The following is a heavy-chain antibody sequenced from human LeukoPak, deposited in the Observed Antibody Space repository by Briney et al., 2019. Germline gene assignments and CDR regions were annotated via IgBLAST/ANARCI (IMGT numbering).Heavy chain of an antibody. CDR2: IYTSGST. CDR1: GGSISSGSYY. Sequence: PSKTLSLTCTVSGGSISSGSYYWSWIRQPAGKGLEWIGRIYTSGSTNYNPSLKSRVTISVDTSKNQFSLKLSSVTAADTAVYYCARDRTSGDAGPYYYYYMDVWGKGTTVTVSS. D-gene: IGHD6-13*01. J-gene: IGHJ6*03. V-gene: IGHV4-61*02. CDR3: ARDRTSGDAGPYYYYYMDV.